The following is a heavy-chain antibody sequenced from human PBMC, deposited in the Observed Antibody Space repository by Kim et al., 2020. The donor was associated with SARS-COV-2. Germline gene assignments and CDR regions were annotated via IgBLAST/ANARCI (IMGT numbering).Heavy chain of an antibody. Sequence: SVKVSCKASGYTFTSYAMHWVRQAPGQRLEWMGWINAGNGNTKYSQKFQGRVTITRDTSASTAYMELSSLRSEDTAVYYCARDLIKDYDILTGYYTVRYYYYGMDVWGQGTTVTVSS. CDR1: GYTFTSYA. D-gene: IGHD3-9*01. CDR2: INAGNGNT. V-gene: IGHV1-3*01. CDR3: ARDLIKDYDILTGYYTVRYYYYGMDV. J-gene: IGHJ6*02.